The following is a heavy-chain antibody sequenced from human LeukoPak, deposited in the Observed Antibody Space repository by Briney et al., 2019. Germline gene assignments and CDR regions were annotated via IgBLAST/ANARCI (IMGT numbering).Heavy chain of an antibody. V-gene: IGHV4-61*08. CDR2: IYYSGST. Sequence: SETLTLTCTVSGGSISSGGYYWSWIRQHPGKGLEWIGYIYYSGSTNYNPSLKSRVTISVDTSKNQFSLKLSSVTAADTAVYYCARDGFSAPYYFDYWGQGTLVTVSS. CDR1: GGSISSGGYY. J-gene: IGHJ4*02. D-gene: IGHD2/OR15-2a*01. CDR3: ARDGFSAPYYFDY.